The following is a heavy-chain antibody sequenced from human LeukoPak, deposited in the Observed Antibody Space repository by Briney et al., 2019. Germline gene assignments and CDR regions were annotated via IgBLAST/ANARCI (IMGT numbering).Heavy chain of an antibody. CDR2: ISYDGSNK. D-gene: IGHD3-10*01. CDR3: AKGRRGSGSYGPFDY. J-gene: IGHJ4*02. Sequence: GGSLRLSCAASGFTFSSYGMHWVRQAPGKGLEWVAVISYDGSNKYYADSVKGRFTISRDNSENTLYLQMNSLRAEDTAVYYCAKGRRGSGSYGPFDYWGQGTLVTVSS. V-gene: IGHV3-30*18. CDR1: GFTFSSYG.